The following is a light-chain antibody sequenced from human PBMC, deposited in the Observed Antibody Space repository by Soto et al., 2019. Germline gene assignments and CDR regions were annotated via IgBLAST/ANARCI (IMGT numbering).Light chain of an antibody. J-gene: IGKJ1*01. CDR3: QQYNNWQGT. Sequence: EIVVTQSPATLSVSPGDRATLSCRASQSVGGNLAWYQQKPGQAPRLLMHGASTRATGIPARFSGSGSGTEFTLTISSLQSEDFAVYYCQQYNNWQGTFGQGTKVDIK. V-gene: IGKV3-15*01. CDR2: GAS. CDR1: QSVGGN.